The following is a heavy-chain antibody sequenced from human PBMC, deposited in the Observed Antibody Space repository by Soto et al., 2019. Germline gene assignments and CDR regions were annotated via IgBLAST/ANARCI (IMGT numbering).Heavy chain of an antibody. CDR3: AKSAPMDAGDKYYYDF. CDR2: IIPFFGTA. J-gene: IGHJ4*02. Sequence: SVKVSCKASGGTFSTFGISWVRQAPGQVLGWMGGIIPFFGTARYSQKFEERITITADESTNTVYMDLRSLTSEDTAIYYCAKSAPMDAGDKYYYDFWGQGALVTVSS. D-gene: IGHD4-17*01. CDR1: GGTFSTFG. V-gene: IGHV1-69*13.